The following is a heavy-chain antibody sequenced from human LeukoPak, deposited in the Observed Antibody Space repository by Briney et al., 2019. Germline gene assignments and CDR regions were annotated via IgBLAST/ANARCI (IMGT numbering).Heavy chain of an antibody. CDR3: ARDRDHDFWSGFGY. J-gene: IGHJ4*02. CDR2: IWYDGTTI. Sequence: PGRSLRLSCAASRFSFSSYGMHWVRQAPGKGLEWVAMIWYDGTTIYYADSVKGRFTISRDNSKNTLFLQMNSLRAEDTAVYYCARDRDHDFWSGFGYWGQGTLVTVSS. V-gene: IGHV3-33*01. CDR1: RFSFSSYG. D-gene: IGHD3-3*01.